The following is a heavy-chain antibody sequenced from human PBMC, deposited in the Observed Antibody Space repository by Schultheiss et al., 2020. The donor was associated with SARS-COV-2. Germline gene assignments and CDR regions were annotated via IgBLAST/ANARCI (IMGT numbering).Heavy chain of an antibody. CDR2: IWYDGSNK. CDR1: GFTFSSYG. D-gene: IGHD4-17*01. J-gene: IGHJ4*02. Sequence: GGSLRLSCAASGFTFSSYGMHWVRQAPGKGLEWVAVIWYDGSNKYYADSVKGRFTISRDNSKNTLYLQMNSLRAEDTAVYYCARDGKLGYGDYPIDYWGQGTLVTVSS. CDR3: ARDGKLGYGDYPIDY. V-gene: IGHV3-33*01.